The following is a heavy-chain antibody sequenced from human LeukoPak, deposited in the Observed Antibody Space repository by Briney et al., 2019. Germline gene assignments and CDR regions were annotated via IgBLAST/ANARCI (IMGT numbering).Heavy chain of an antibody. J-gene: IGHJ4*02. V-gene: IGHV1-8*01. CDR1: GYTFTSYD. CDR3: ARLSGIVGAIDY. Sequence: ASVKVSCKASGYTFTSYDINWVRQATGQGLEWMGWMNPNSGNTGYAQKFQGRVTMTRNTSISTAYMELSSLRSEDTAVYYCARLSGIVGAIDYWGQGTLVTVSS. D-gene: IGHD1-26*01. CDR2: MNPNSGNT.